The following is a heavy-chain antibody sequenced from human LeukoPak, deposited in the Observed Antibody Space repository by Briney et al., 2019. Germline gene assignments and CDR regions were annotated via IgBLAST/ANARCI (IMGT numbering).Heavy chain of an antibody. J-gene: IGHJ4*02. D-gene: IGHD2-15*01. V-gene: IGHV4-4*08. CDR3: ARGRRYCSGGSCYPYFDY. CDR2: IYTSGST. Sequence: SETLSLTCTVSGGSISSYYWSWIRQPPGKGLEWIGRIYTSGSTNYNPSLKSRVTISVDTSKNQFSLKLSSVTAADTAVYYCARGRRYCSGGSCYPYFDYWGQGTLVTVSS. CDR1: GGSISSYY.